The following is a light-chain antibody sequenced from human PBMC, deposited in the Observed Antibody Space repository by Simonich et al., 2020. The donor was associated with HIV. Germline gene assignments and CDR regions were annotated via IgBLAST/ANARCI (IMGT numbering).Light chain of an antibody. CDR2: DAS. J-gene: IGKJ1*01. CDR1: QSVSSSY. CDR3: QQYYSLTWT. V-gene: IGKV3D-20*01. Sequence: EIVLTQSPGTLSLFPGERATLSCRASQSVSSSYLAWYQQKPGLAPRLLIYDASSRATGIPDRFSGSGSGTDFTLTISRLEPEEFAVYYCQQYYSLTWTFGQGTKVEIK.